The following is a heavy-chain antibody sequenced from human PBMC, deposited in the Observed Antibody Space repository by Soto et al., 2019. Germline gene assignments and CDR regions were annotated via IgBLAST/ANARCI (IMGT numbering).Heavy chain of an antibody. CDR2: IHYSGST. J-gene: IGHJ4*02. CDR3: ARSSYSSGQQDY. Sequence: PSETLSLTCTVSGGSLSSSIYYWGWIRQPPGKGLEWIGSIHYSGSTYYNPSLKSRVTISVDTSKNHFSLKLSSVTAADTAVYYCARSSYSSGQQDYWGQGTLVTVSS. D-gene: IGHD6-19*01. CDR1: GGSLSSSIYY. V-gene: IGHV4-39*02.